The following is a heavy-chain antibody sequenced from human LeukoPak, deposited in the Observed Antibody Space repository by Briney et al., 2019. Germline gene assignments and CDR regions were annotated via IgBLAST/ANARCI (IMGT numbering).Heavy chain of an antibody. V-gene: IGHV4-59*01. CDR3: ARETYGDYGVGMDV. D-gene: IGHD4-17*01. J-gene: IGHJ6*04. CDR1: GGSISSYY. Sequence: PSETLSLTCTVSGGSISSYYWSWIRQPPGKGLEGIGYIYYSGSTNYNPSLKSRVTISVDTSKNQFSLKLSSVTAADTAVYYCARETYGDYGVGMDVWGKGTTVTVSS. CDR2: IYYSGST.